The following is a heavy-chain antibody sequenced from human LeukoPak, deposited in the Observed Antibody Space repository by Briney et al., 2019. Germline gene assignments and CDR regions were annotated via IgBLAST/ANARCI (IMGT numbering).Heavy chain of an antibody. CDR2: IKQDGSAK. CDR1: EFTFSTYW. D-gene: IGHD1-26*01. J-gene: IGHJ4*02. CDR3: ARRRYSGSSQHFDY. Sequence: GGSLRLSCAASEFTFSTYWMSWVRQAPGKGLEWVGNIKQDGSAKYYVDSVKGRFTISRDNAKNSLYLQMNSLRAEDTAVYYCARRRYSGSSQHFDYWGLGTLVTVSS. V-gene: IGHV3-7*01.